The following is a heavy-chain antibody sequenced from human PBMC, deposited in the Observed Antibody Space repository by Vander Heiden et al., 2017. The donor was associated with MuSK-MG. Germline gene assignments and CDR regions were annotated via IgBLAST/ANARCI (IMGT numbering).Heavy chain of an antibody. CDR1: GGSISSYY. Sequence: QVQLQESGPGLVKPSETLSLTCTVSGGSISSYYWSWIRQPPGKGLEWIGYISYSGSTNYNPSLRSRVTISVDTSKNQFSLKLRSVTAADTAVYFCAREEGKDGYTYGNDAFDIWGQGTMVTVSS. J-gene: IGHJ3*02. CDR3: AREEGKDGYTYGNDAFDI. V-gene: IGHV4-59*01. D-gene: IGHD5-12*01. CDR2: ISYSGST.